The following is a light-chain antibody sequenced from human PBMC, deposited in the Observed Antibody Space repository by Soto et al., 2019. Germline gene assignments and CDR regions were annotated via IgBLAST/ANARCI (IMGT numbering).Light chain of an antibody. V-gene: IGKV1-5*03. Sequence: DIQMTQSPSTLSASGGDRVTITCRASQRISRWLAWYQQKPGKAPKLLIYKASSLESGVPSRFNGSGSGTEVTLTISSLQPDAFATYYCQQYNSYSRTFGQGTKLEIK. J-gene: IGKJ2*02. CDR2: KAS. CDR1: QRISRW. CDR3: QQYNSYSRT.